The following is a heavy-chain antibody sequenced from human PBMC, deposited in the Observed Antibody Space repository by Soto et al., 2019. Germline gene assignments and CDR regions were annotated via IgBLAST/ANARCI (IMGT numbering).Heavy chain of an antibody. CDR3: ARDDIPGIAVATYGTDV. J-gene: IGHJ6*02. D-gene: IGHD6-19*01. CDR1: GFIFSNFG. V-gene: IGHV3-33*01. CDR2: IWYDGSNE. Sequence: VGSLRLSCAASGFIFSNFGMHWVRQAPGKGLEWVAVIWYDGSNEYYADSVKGRFTISKDNSKNTLYLQMNSLRAEDTAVYYCARDDIPGIAVATYGTDVWGQGTTVTVSS.